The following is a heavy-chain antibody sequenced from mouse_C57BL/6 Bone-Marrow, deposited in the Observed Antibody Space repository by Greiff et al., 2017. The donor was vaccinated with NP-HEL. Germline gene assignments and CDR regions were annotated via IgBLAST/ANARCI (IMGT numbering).Heavy chain of an antibody. J-gene: IGHJ1*03. D-gene: IGHD1-1*01. CDR1: GFTFSDYY. V-gene: IGHV5-12*01. CDR2: ISHGGGST. Sequence: EVKLVESGGGLVQPGGSLKLSCAASGFTFSDYYMYWVRQTPEKRLEWVAYISHGGGSTSYPDTVKGRVTISRDNAKNTLYLQMSRLKSEDTAMYYCARHYGSSYWYFDVWGTGTTVTVSS. CDR3: ARHYGSSYWYFDV.